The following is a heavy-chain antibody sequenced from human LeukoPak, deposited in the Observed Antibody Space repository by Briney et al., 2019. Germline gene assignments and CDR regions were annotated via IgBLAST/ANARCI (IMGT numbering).Heavy chain of an antibody. CDR3: ARGIIYSSDAFDI. CDR2: IYYSGST. D-gene: IGHD6-13*01. Sequence: SETLSLTCTVSGGSISSYYWSWIRQPPGKGLEWIGYIYYSGSTNYNPSLKSRVTISVATSKNQFSLKLSSVTAADTAVYYCARGIIYSSDAFDIWGQGTMVTVSS. V-gene: IGHV4-59*01. CDR1: GGSISSYY. J-gene: IGHJ3*02.